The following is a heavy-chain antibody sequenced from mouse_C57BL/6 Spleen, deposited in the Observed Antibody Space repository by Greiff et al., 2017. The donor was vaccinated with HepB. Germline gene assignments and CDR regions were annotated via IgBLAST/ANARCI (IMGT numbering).Heavy chain of an antibody. V-gene: IGHV1-64*01. CDR1: GYTFTSYW. D-gene: IGHD2-4*01. J-gene: IGHJ3*01. CDR2: IHPNSGST. Sequence: VQLKQPGAELVKPGASVKLSCKASGYTFTSYWMHWVKQRPGQGLEWIGMIHPNSGSTNYNEKFKSKATLTVDKSSSTAYMQLSSLTSEDSAVYYCARSCYYDYDWFAYWGQGTLVTVSA. CDR3: ARSCYYDYDWFAY.